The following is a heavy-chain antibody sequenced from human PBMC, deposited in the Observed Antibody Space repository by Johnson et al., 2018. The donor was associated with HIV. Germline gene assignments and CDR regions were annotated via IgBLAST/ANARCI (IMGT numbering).Heavy chain of an antibody. CDR2: IRYDGSEK. V-gene: IGHV3-30*02. CDR3: ARDGTSRGGAFDI. Sequence: VQLVESGGGVVQPGGSLRLSCAASRFTFSSYGMHWVRQAPGKGLEWVTFIRYDGSEKYFADSVKGRFTISRDNSKNTLYLQMNSLKTEDTAVYYCARDGTSRGGAFDIWGQGTMVTVSS. J-gene: IGHJ3*02. CDR1: RFTFSSYG. D-gene: IGHD6-13*01.